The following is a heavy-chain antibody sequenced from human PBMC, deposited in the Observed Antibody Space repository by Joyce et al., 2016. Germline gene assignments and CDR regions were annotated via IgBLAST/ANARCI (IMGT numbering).Heavy chain of an antibody. V-gene: IGHV3-7*01. CDR2: IKEDGSEK. Sequence: EVQLVASGGTLVQPGESLRLSCAASGFSFSTYWMTVVRQAPGKGLEWVANIKEDGSEKNYADSLKGRFTISRDNAKTSLYLHIRSMRGDDTAVYYGAGEYWGPRGWGQGTLVTVSS. CDR1: GFSFSTYW. J-gene: IGHJ4*02. CDR3: AGEYWGPRG. D-gene: IGHD7-27*01.